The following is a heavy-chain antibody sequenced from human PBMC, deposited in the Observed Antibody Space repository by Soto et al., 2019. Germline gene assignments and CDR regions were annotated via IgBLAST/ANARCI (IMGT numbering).Heavy chain of an antibody. Sequence: QVQLVESGGGVVQPGRSLRLSCAASGFTFSSYAMHWVRQAPGKGLEWVAVISYDGSNKYYADSVKGRFTISRDKSKNTLYLQMNSLRAEDTAVYYCARELHYSGYDQRYFDYWGQGTLVTVSS. CDR3: ARELHYSGYDQRYFDY. D-gene: IGHD5-12*01. J-gene: IGHJ4*02. CDR1: GFTFSSYA. CDR2: ISYDGSNK. V-gene: IGHV3-30-3*01.